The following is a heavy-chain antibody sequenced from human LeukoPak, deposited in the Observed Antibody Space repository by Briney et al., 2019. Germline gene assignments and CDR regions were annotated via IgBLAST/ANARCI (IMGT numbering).Heavy chain of an antibody. CDR2: MNPNSGNT. V-gene: IGHV1-8*01. J-gene: IGHJ6*02. CDR3: ARGPVIVITFGGVIGLRDGMDV. Sequence: ASVKLSCKASGYTFSSYDINWGREATGQALEWMGWMNPNSGNTGYAQKFPGRVTTTRNTFKSTAYMELSRLRSEYTAVYYCARGPVIVITFGGVIGLRDGMDVWGQGTTVTVSS. CDR1: GYTFSSYD. D-gene: IGHD3-16*02.